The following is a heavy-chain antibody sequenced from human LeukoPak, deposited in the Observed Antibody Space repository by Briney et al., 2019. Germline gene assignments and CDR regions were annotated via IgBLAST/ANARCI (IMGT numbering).Heavy chain of an antibody. J-gene: IGHJ4*02. CDR1: GYTFTSYY. V-gene: IGHV1-46*01. D-gene: IGHD5-24*01. CDR2: INPSGGST. Sequence: ASVKVSCKASGYTFTSYYMHWVRQAPGQGLEWMGIINPSGGSTSYAQKFQGRVTMTRDTSISTAYMELSRLRSDDTAVYYCARDILNYGGYNSFLGYWGQGTLVTVSS. CDR3: ARDILNYGGYNSFLGY.